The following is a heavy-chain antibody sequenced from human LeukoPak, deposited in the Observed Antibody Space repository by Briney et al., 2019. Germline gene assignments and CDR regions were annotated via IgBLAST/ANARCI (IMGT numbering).Heavy chain of an antibody. CDR2: IYTGGTT. CDR3: ARDNYDNTNWFDP. CDR1: GGSISSYY. J-gene: IGHJ5*02. D-gene: IGHD3-22*01. Sequence: PSETLSLTCTVSGGSISSYYWSSIRQPAGKGLEWIGRIYTGGTTNYNPSLKSRVTMSVDTSKNQFSLSLSSVTAADTAVYYCARDNYDNTNWFDPWGQGTLVTVSP. V-gene: IGHV4-4*07.